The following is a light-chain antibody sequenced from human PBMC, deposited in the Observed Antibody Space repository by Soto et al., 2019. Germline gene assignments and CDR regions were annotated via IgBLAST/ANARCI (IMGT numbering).Light chain of an antibody. Sequence: DIQMTQSPSSLSASVGDRVTITCRASQSISNFLTWYQQKPGKAPNLLIYGASSLQIGVPSRFSGSGAGTDFTLTITSLQPEDFATYYCQQSYNTPPYTLGQGTRLEIK. CDR2: GAS. CDR1: QSISNF. V-gene: IGKV1-39*01. J-gene: IGKJ2*01. CDR3: QQSYNTPPYT.